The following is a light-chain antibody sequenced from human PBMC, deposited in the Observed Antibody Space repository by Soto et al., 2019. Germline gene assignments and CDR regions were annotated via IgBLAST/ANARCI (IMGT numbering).Light chain of an antibody. CDR1: SSDVGGYNY. CDR3: SSYAGSYPFV. Sequence: QSALTQPRSVSGSPGQSVTISCTGTSSDVGGYNYVSWYQHHPGKAPKLMIYDVDKRPSGVPGRFSGSKSGNTASLTISGLQAQDEADYYCSSYAGSYPFVFGPGTKVNVL. J-gene: IGLJ1*01. V-gene: IGLV2-11*01. CDR2: DVD.